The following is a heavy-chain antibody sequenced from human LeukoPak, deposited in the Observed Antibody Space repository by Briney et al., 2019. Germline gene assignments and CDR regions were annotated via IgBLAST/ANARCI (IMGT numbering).Heavy chain of an antibody. CDR1: GRSMSSYY. CDR2: IYYSGST. V-gene: IGHV4-59*01. J-gene: IGHJ3*02. D-gene: IGHD3-16*02. CDR3: ARERLGELSDAFDI. Sequence: SETLSLTCTVSGRSMSSYYWSWIRQPPGKGLEWIRYIYYSGSTNYNPSLKSRVTISVDTSKNQFSLKLSSVTAADTAVYYCARERLGELSDAFDIWGQGTMVTVSS.